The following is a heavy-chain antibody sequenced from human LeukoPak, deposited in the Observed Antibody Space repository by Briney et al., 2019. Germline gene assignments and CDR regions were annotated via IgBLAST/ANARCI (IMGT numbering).Heavy chain of an antibody. CDR1: GSFSSYV. D-gene: IGHD2-2*01. CDR2: LSASGGST. J-gene: IGHJ4*02. Sequence: GGSLRLSCAASGSFSSYVMTWVRQAPGRGLEWVSTLSASGGSTYCADSVKGRFTISRDNSKNTLYLQMSSLRAEDTAVYFCAKDLILVLPAAYDYWGQGTLVTVSS. CDR3: AKDLILVLPAAYDY. V-gene: IGHV3-23*01.